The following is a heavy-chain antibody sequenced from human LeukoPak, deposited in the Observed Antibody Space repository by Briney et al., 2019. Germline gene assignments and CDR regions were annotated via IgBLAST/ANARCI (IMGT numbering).Heavy chain of an antibody. J-gene: IGHJ6*02. CDR3: ARAYGSGSLRPYYYYYGMDV. Sequence: ASVKVSCKASGYTFTGYYMHWVRQAPGQGLEWMGWINPNSGGTNYAQKLQGRVTMTTDTSTSTAYMELRSLRSDDTAVYYCARAYGSGSLRPYYYYYGMDVWGQGTTVTVSS. D-gene: IGHD3-10*01. CDR2: INPNSGGT. CDR1: GYTFTGYY. V-gene: IGHV1-2*02.